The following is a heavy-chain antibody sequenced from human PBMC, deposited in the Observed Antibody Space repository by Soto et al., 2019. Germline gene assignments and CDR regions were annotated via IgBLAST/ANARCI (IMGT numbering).Heavy chain of an antibody. CDR1: GFSLSTSGMR. J-gene: IGHJ4*02. CDR2: IDWDDDK. V-gene: IGHV2-70*04. Sequence: GSGPTLVNPTQTLTLTCTFSGFSLSTSGMRVSWIRQPPGKALEWLARIDWDDDKFYSTSLKTRLTISKDTSKNQVVLTMTNMDPVDTATYYCSRIQGSQYYFDYWGQGPLVTVSA. CDR3: SRIQGSQYYFDY.